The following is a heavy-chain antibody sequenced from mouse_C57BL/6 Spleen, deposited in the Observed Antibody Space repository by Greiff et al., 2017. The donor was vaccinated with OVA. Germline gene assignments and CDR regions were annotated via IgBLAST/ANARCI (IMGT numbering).Heavy chain of an antibody. J-gene: IGHJ4*01. D-gene: IGHD4-1*01. V-gene: IGHV14-2*01. CDR1: GFNLTDYY. CDR3: ARPLDLYAMDY. CDR2: LDPEDGET. Sequence: QQSGAELVNPGASVKLSCTASGFNLTDYYMHWVKQRPEQGLEWIGRLDPEDGETNYAPKFQGKATRTADTSSNTAYLQLSILTSEDTAVYYGARPLDLYAMDYWGQGTSVTVSS.